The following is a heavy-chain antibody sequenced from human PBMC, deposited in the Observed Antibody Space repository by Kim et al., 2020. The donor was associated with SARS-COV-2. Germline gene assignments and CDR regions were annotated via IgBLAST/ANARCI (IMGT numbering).Heavy chain of an antibody. CDR3: AAGPPQGQQLVQGAFDI. CDR2: IVVGSGNT. D-gene: IGHD6-13*01. V-gene: IGHV1-58*01. CDR1: GFTFTSSA. J-gene: IGHJ3*02. Sequence: SVKVSCKASGFTFTSSAVQWVRQARGQRLEWIGWIVVGSGNTNYAQKFQERVTITRDMSTSTAYMELSSLRSEDTAVYYCAAGPPQGQQLVQGAFDIWGQGTMVTVSS.